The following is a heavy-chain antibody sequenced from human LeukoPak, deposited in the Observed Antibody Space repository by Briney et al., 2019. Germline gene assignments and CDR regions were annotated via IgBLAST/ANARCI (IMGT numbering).Heavy chain of an antibody. J-gene: IGHJ5*02. CDR2: INPSGGST. V-gene: IGHV1-46*01. Sequence: ASVKVSCKASGYTFTSYYMHWVRQAPGQGLEWMGIINPSGGSTSYAQKFQGRVTMTRDMSTSTDYMELSSLRSEDTAVYYCAGGPHRRTYARDNWFDPWGQGTLVTVSS. D-gene: IGHD3-10*01. CDR1: GYTFTSYY. CDR3: AGGPHRRTYARDNWFDP.